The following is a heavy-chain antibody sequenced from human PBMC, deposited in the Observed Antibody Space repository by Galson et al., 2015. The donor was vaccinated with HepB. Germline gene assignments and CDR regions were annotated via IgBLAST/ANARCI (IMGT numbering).Heavy chain of an antibody. Sequence: QSGAEVKKPGESLRISCKASGDSFSNYWISWVRQMPGRGLEWLGRIDTRDSYTNYSPSFQGHVTISTDKSTSTAYLQWGTLKASDTAMYYCAGRRVTRGGGLDSWGQGTLVTVSS. CDR3: AGRRVTRGGGLDS. CDR2: IDTRDSYT. J-gene: IGHJ4*02. D-gene: IGHD4-17*01. V-gene: IGHV5-10-1*01. CDR1: GDSFSNYW.